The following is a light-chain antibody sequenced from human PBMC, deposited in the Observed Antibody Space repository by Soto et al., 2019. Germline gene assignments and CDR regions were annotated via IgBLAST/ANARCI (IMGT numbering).Light chain of an antibody. CDR3: GTLDSSLKSVV. J-gene: IGLJ2*01. Sequence: QSVLTQPPSVSAAPGQTVTISCSGSNSNIGHDYVSWYQRLPGTAPKLLIYDSYKRPSGIPDRFSGYTSGTSATLGLTGLQTGDEADYYCGTLDSSLKSVVFGGGTKLTVL. CDR2: DSY. V-gene: IGLV1-51*01. CDR1: NSNIGHDY.